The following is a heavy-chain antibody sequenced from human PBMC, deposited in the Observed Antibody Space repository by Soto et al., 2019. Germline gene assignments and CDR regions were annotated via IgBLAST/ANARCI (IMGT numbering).Heavy chain of an antibody. Sequence: SETLSLTCTVSGGSISSGGYYWSWIRQHPGKGLEWIGYIYYSGSTYYNPSLKSRVTISVDTSKNQFSLKLSSVTAADTAVYYCARVGGDDLLWFGELLYPSDYYYYYMDVWGKGTTVTVSS. CDR1: GGSISSGGYY. D-gene: IGHD3-10*01. CDR2: IYYSGST. V-gene: IGHV4-31*03. CDR3: ARVGGDDLLWFGELLYPSDYYYYYMDV. J-gene: IGHJ6*03.